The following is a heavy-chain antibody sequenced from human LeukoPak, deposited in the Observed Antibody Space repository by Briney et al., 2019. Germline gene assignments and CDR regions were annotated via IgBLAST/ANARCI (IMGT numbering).Heavy chain of an antibody. CDR1: GYTFTNYY. Sequence: ASVKVSCKTSGYTFTNYYIHWVRQAPGQGLEWMGRIDPNTGGTKSAKNLQRRVTMTRDTSISTAYMALSGLRSDDTAVYYCASLYDIVGTTVDYWGQGTLVTVSS. J-gene: IGHJ4*02. CDR3: ASLYDIVGTTVDY. CDR2: IDPNTGGT. D-gene: IGHD1-26*01. V-gene: IGHV1-2*06.